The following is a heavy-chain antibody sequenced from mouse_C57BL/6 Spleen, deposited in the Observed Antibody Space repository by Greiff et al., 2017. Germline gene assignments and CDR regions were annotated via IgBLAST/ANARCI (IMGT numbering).Heavy chain of an antibody. CDR2: FYPGSGSI. J-gene: IGHJ1*03. CDR3: ARQYYYGSSYSRWYFDV. V-gene: IGHV1-62-2*01. D-gene: IGHD1-1*01. Sequence: VQLQQSGAELVKPGASVKLSCKASGYTFTEYTIHWVKQRSGQGLEWIGWFYPGSGSITYNEKFKDKATLTADKSSSTVYMELSRLTSEDSAVYFCARQYYYGSSYSRWYFDVWGTGTTVTVSS. CDR1: GYTFTEYT.